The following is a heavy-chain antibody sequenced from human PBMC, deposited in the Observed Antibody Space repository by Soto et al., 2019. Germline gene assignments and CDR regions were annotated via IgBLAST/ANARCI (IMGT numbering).Heavy chain of an antibody. J-gene: IGHJ5*02. CDR1: GFSFTGYY. CDR3: AKDLTRQLAYWLDP. CDR2: INAHSGGT. V-gene: IGHV1-2*02. Sequence: ASVKVSCKASGFSFTGYYIHWLRQAPGQGLEWMGWINAHSGGTEYAQKFQGRVTLTRDTSIATAHLTLTSLTSDDTALYYCAKDLTRQLAYWLDPWGQGTQVTVSS. D-gene: IGHD6-6*01.